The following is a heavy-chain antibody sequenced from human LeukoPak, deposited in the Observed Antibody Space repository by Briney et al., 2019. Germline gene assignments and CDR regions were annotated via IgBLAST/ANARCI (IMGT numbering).Heavy chain of an antibody. CDR2: VKSDGPI. J-gene: IGHJ3*02. CDR1: GFTFSAFT. V-gene: IGHV3-69-1*02. D-gene: IGHD4-23*01. CDR3: ARDPLEYSNSPDALDI. Sequence: PGGSLRLSCAASGFTFSAFTMSWVRQAPGKGLEWVSYVKSDGPISYADSVKGRFTISRDNAKNSLYMQMESLRDEDTAIYYCARDPLEYSNSPDALDIWGQGTMVTVSS.